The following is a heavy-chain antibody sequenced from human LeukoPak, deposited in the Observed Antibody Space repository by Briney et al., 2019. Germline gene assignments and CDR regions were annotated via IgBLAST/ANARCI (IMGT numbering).Heavy chain of an antibody. CDR2: IYYSGST. Sequence: PSETLSLARTVSGGSISSGGYYWSWIRQHPGKGLEWIGYIYYSGSTYYNPSLKSRVTISVDTSKNQFSLKLSSVTAADTAVYYCALSSGSSTAGAFDIWGQGTMVTVSS. CDR1: GGSISSGGYY. V-gene: IGHV4-31*03. CDR3: ALSSGSSTAGAFDI. J-gene: IGHJ3*02. D-gene: IGHD3-22*01.